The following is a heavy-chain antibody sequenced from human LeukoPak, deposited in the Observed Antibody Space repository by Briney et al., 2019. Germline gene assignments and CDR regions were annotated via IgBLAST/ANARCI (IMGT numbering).Heavy chain of an antibody. V-gene: IGHV3-9*01. J-gene: IGHJ4*02. Sequence: PGRSLTLTCAASGFTFDDYSLHWVRQAPREGVEGGSGISWNSGSIGYADSVKGRFTISRDNAKNSLYLQMNSLRADDTAFYYCAANLLRGGYRYGFGYWGQGTLVTVSS. CDR1: GFTFDDYS. D-gene: IGHD5-18*01. CDR3: AANLLRGGYRYGFGY. CDR2: ISWNSGSI.